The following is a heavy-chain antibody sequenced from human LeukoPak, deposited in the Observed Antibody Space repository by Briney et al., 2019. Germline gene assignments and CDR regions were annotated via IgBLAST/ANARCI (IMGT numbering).Heavy chain of an antibody. D-gene: IGHD6-19*01. Sequence: SETLSLTCTVSGGSISSYYWSWIRQPAGKGLEWIARIYTSGSTNYNPSLKSRVTISVDKSKNQFSLKLSSVTAADTAVYYCARDESKYSSGWYWFDPWGQGTLVTVSS. V-gene: IGHV4-4*07. J-gene: IGHJ5*02. CDR3: ARDESKYSSGWYWFDP. CDR2: IYTSGST. CDR1: GGSISSYY.